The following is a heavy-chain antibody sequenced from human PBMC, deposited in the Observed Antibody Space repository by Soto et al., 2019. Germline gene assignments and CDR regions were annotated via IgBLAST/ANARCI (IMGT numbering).Heavy chain of an antibody. CDR1: GFTFTSFT. Sequence: QVQLVESGGGVVQPGGSLSLSCATSGFTFTSFTMHWVHQAPGNGLEWSAVMSYDGARTDYADAVKGRFTISRETSKHTLYLQMNNLRPDDTAMYYCARDRPYGDPNWFDPWGQGTLVTVSS. V-gene: IGHV3-30-3*01. D-gene: IGHD4-17*01. CDR3: ARDRPYGDPNWFDP. CDR2: MSYDGART. J-gene: IGHJ5*02.